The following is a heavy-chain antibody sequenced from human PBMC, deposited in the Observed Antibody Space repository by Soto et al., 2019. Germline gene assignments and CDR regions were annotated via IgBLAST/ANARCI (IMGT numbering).Heavy chain of an antibody. J-gene: IGHJ6*02. CDR2: IKEDGSEK. CDR1: GFAFSSSW. CDR3: TRKRFGMDV. Sequence: PGGSLRLSCAASGFAFSSSWMSWVRQAQGKGLEWVANIKEDGSEKDYVDPVKGRFTITRDNAKNSLYLQMNNLRAEDTAVYFCTRKRFGMDVWGQGTTVTVSS. V-gene: IGHV3-7*03.